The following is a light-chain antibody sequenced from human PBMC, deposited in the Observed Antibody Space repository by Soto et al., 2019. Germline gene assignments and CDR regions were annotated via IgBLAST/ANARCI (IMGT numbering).Light chain of an antibody. CDR2: DKS. V-gene: IGKV3-20*01. J-gene: IGKJ1*01. Sequence: IVLAPSPAPPSLSPGERAPLSCRASQSVISSYLAWLQQRPGQAPRLLIYDKSTRASGIPDRFSGSGSGTDFTLTISRLEPEDFAVYYCQQYGGSRWTFGQGTKVDIK. CDR1: QSVISSY. CDR3: QQYGGSRWT.